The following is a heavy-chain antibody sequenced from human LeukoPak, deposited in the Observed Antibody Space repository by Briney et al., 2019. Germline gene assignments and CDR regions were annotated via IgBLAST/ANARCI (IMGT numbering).Heavy chain of an antibody. V-gene: IGHV3-11*01. CDR1: GFTFSDYY. D-gene: IGHD6-13*01. Sequence: PGGSLRLSCAASGFTFSDYYMSWIRQAPGKGLEWVSYISSSGSTIYYTDSVKSRFTISRDNAQNSLYLQMDSLRAEDTAVYYCARDGYSSSWTDFDYWGQGTLVTVSS. J-gene: IGHJ4*02. CDR3: ARDGYSSSWTDFDY. CDR2: ISSSGSTI.